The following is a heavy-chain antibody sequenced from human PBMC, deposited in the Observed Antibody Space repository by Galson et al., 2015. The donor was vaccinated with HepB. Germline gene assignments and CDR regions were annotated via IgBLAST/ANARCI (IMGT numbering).Heavy chain of an antibody. Sequence: LRHHSPDHGFNLHGSGMHRAVQAPRKGLESVAVIWYDGGNKNYADSVEGRFTISRDNSKNTLYLQMNSLRAEDTAVYYCASSRSSWYHHFDYWGQGTLVTVSS. CDR2: IWYDGGNK. V-gene: IGHV3-33*08. CDR3: ASSRSSWYHHFDY. CDR1: GFNLHGSG. D-gene: IGHD6-13*01. J-gene: IGHJ4*02.